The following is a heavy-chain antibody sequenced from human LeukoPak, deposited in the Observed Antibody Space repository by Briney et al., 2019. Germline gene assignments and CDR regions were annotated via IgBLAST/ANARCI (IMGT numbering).Heavy chain of an antibody. J-gene: IGHJ4*02. CDR3: ARDSSKSPWDSSSLGGYYFDY. CDR1: GGTFSSYA. D-gene: IGHD6-13*01. V-gene: IGHV1-69*13. CDR2: IIPIFGTA. Sequence: GASVKVSCKASGGTFSSYAISWVRQAPGQGLEWMGGIIPIFGTANYAQKFQGRVTITADESTSTAYMELSSLRSEDTAVYYCARDSSKSPWDSSSLGGYYFDYWGQGTLVTVSS.